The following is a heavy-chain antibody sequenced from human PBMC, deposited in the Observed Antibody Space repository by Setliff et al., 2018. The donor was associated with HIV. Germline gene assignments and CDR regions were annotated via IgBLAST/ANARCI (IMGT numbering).Heavy chain of an antibody. CDR3: ARDYLYYNMYNGSPVYGMDV. V-gene: IGHV3-21*01. Sequence: PGGSLRLSCAASGFTFSGYSMNWVRQAPGKGLEWVSSISSNSTYLYYADSVKGRFTISRDNAKNSLYLQMNSLRAEDTAVYYCARDYLYYNMYNGSPVYGMDVWGKGTTGTGSS. J-gene: IGHJ6*04. CDR1: GFTFSGYS. CDR2: ISSNSTYL. D-gene: IGHD3-10*01.